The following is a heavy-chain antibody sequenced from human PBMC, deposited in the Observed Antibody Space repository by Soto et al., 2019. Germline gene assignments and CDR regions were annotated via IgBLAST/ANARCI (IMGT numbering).Heavy chain of an antibody. CDR2: IYWDDDK. V-gene: IGHV2-5*02. CDR3: AHTPLGTGGLFDP. Sequence: SGPMLMIPTAIHTLSRNLSGFSLTASCVDKRWIRKPQGKALEWLALIYWDDDKRYSTSMKSRLTITKDTSKNQVVLTMTNMDPVDTATYYCAHTPLGTGGLFDPWGQGTLVTGSS. J-gene: IGHJ5*02. D-gene: IGHD3-10*01. CDR1: GFSLTASCVD.